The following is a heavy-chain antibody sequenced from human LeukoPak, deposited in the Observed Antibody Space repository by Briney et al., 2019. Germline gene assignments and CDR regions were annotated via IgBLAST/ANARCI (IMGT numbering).Heavy chain of an antibody. V-gene: IGHV3-21*01. CDR1: GFTFSSYG. CDR3: ARDNRLSWGGSYFDY. Sequence: PGGSLRLSCAASGFTFSSYGMSWVRQAPGKGLEWVSSISSSSSYIYYADSVKGRFTISRDNAKNSLYLQMNSLRAEDTAMYYCARDNRLSWGGSYFDYWGQGTLVTVSS. CDR2: ISSSSSYI. J-gene: IGHJ4*02. D-gene: IGHD1-26*01.